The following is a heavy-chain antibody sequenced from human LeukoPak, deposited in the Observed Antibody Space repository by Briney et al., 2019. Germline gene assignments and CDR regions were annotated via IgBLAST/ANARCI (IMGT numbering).Heavy chain of an antibody. Sequence: SETLSLTCTVSGGSISNYYWSWIRQPPGKGLEWIGFIYYSGSTNYNPSLKSRVTISVDTSKNQFSLKVRSVTPADTAVYYCAKNGHDFWSDFDYWGQGTLVTVSS. CDR1: GGSISNYY. CDR3: AKNGHDFWSDFDY. J-gene: IGHJ4*02. V-gene: IGHV4-59*01. CDR2: IYYSGST. D-gene: IGHD3-3*01.